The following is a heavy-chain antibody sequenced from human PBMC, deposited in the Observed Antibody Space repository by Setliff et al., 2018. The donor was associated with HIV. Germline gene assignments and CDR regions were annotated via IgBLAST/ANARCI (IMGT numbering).Heavy chain of an antibody. CDR1: GYTFTTYY. CDR2: INPSGGST. J-gene: IGHJ4*02. D-gene: IGHD4-17*01. V-gene: IGHV1-46*01. Sequence: RASVKVSCKASGYTFTTYYMHWVRRAPGQGLEWMGIINPSGGSTSYAQKFQGRVTMTRDTSTSTVYMELSSLRSEDTAVYYCARDYGDYVSLNYWGQGTLVTVSS. CDR3: ARDYGDYVSLNY.